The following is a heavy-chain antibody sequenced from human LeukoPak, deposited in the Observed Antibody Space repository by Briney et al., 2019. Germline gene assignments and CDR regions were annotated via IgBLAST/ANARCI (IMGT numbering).Heavy chain of an antibody. CDR1: GGTFSSYA. J-gene: IGHJ4*02. CDR3: VRDRREYIAAAGPPDFDY. CDR2: ISAYNGNT. Sequence: ASVKVSCKASGGTFSSYAISWVRQAPGQGLEWMGWISAYNGNTNYAQKLQGRVTMTTDTSTSTAYMELRSLRSDDTAVYYCVRDRREYIAAAGPPDFDYWGQGTLVTVSS. D-gene: IGHD6-13*01. V-gene: IGHV1-18*01.